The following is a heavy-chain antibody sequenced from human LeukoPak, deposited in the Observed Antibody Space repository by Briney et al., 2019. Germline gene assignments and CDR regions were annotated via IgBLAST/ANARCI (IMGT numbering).Heavy chain of an antibody. CDR3: ATTGSYCSGGSCYSRYYYYMDV. V-gene: IGHV3-21*01. CDR2: ISSSSSYI. J-gene: IGHJ6*03. CDR1: GFTFSSYS. Sequence: KSGGSLRLSCAASGFTFSSYSMNWVRQAPGKGLEWVSSISSSSSYIYYADSVKGRFTISRDNAKNSLYLQMNSLRAEDTAVYYCATTGSYCSGGSCYSRYYYYMDVWGKGTTVTVSS. D-gene: IGHD2-15*01.